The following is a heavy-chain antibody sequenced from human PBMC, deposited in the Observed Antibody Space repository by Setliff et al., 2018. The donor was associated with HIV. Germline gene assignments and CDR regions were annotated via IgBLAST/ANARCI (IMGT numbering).Heavy chain of an antibody. CDR3: ARRGKTENSYVLNWFDP. J-gene: IGHJ5*02. Sequence: SETLSLTCAVSGGPLNSRNWWSWVRQPPGKGLEWIGEVFHTGRTTYNPSLRSRVTISLDTSKTQFSLSLTSVTAADTAMYYCARRGKTENSYVLNWFDPWGQGILVTVSS. CDR2: VFHTGRT. D-gene: IGHD5-18*01. CDR1: GGPLNSRNW. V-gene: IGHV4-4*02.